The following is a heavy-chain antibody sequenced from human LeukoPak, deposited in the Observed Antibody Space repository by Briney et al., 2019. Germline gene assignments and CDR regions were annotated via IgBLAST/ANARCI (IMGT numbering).Heavy chain of an antibody. V-gene: IGHV4-39*01. J-gene: IGHJ3*02. CDR3: ARSYCSSTSCYAVGAFDI. CDR2: IYYSGST. D-gene: IGHD2-2*01. CDR1: GGSISSSNYY. Sequence: SETLSLTCTVSGGSISSSNYYWGWIRQPPGKGLEWIGSIYYSGSTYYNPSLKSRVTISVDTSKKQFSLRLSSVTAADTAVYYCARSYCSSTSCYAVGAFDIWGQGTLVTVSS.